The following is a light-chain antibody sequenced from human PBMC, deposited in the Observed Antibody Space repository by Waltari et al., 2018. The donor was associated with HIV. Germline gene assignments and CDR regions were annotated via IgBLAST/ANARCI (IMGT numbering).Light chain of an antibody. CDR2: DFS. Sequence: QSALTQPASVSGSPGQSITISCTGTSNAVGSSNYVSWHQHHPGEAKLRIHDFSDRPSGISNRFSGSKSGNTASLTISGLQTEDEADYYCSSYTSSTTYVFGTGTRVTVL. V-gene: IGLV2-14*01. CDR1: SNAVGSSNY. CDR3: SSYTSSTTYV. J-gene: IGLJ1*01.